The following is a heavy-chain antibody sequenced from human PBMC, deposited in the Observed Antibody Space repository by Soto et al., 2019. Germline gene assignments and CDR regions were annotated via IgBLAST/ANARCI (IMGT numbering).Heavy chain of an antibody. CDR2: VRTRSGYT. V-gene: IGHV3-11*06. CDR1: VFIFSDYD. J-gene: IGHJ4*02. CDR3: ARAPFGDLLFDS. D-gene: IGHD3-10*01. Sequence: SLRLSCEVPVFIFSDYDMSWIREARGKGLEWVSHVRTRSGYTEYAQSVKGRFSISRDIAKNSLYLEMNRLRAEDTAVYYCARAPFGDLLFDSWGQGTLVTVS.